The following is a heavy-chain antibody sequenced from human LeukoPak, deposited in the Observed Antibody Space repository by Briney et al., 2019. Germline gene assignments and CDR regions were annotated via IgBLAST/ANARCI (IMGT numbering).Heavy chain of an antibody. CDR1: GYTFTHHG. J-gene: IGHJ4*02. Sequence: GASVKVSCTASGYTFTHHGISWVRQAPGQGLEWMGWISCYNGDTMYAQNVQGRVTMTTETSTRTAYIELRSLRSDDTAMYYCARDPSNSSGYHAHFDSWGQGTLVTVSS. CDR3: ARDPSNSSGYHAHFDS. V-gene: IGHV1-18*01. D-gene: IGHD3-22*01. CDR2: ISCYNGDT.